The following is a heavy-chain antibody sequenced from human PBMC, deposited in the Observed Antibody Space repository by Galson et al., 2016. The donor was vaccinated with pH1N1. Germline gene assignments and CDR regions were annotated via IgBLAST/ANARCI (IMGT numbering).Heavy chain of an antibody. Sequence: PALVKPTQTLTLTCTFSGFSLSTSGVGVGWIRQPPGKALEWLALIYWDDDQRYSPSLKSRLTITKDTSKNQVVLTMTNMDPVDTATYYCAHFFYGDYGHYMDGWGKGTTVPVSS. J-gene: IGHJ6*03. D-gene: IGHD4-17*01. V-gene: IGHV2-5*02. CDR1: GFSLSTSGVG. CDR3: AHFFYGDYGHYMDG. CDR2: IYWDDDQ.